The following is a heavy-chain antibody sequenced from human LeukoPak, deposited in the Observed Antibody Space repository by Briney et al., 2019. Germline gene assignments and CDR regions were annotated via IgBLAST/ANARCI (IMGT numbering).Heavy chain of an antibody. Sequence: ASVKVSCKASGYSFIGYYMYWVRQAPGQGLEWMGWINPNSGGTNYAQKFQGRVTMTRDTSISTAYMELSRLRSDDTAVYYCARVDDILTGYYYWGQGTLVTVSS. V-gene: IGHV1-2*02. J-gene: IGHJ4*02. CDR3: ARVDDILTGYYY. CDR2: INPNSGGT. D-gene: IGHD3-9*01. CDR1: GYSFIGYY.